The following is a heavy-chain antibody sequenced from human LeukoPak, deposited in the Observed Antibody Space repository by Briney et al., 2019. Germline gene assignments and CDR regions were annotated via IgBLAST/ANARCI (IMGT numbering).Heavy chain of an antibody. Sequence: QPGRSLRLSCAASGFTFSSYAMHWVRQAPGKGLEWVAVISYDGSNKYYADSVKGRFTISRDNSKNTLYLQMNSLRAEDTAVYYCAKDPPSPYCSGGSCSGEYFQHWGQGTLVTVSS. CDR3: AKDPPSPYCSGGSCSGEYFQH. CDR2: ISYDGSNK. V-gene: IGHV3-30*04. D-gene: IGHD2-15*01. CDR1: GFTFSSYA. J-gene: IGHJ1*01.